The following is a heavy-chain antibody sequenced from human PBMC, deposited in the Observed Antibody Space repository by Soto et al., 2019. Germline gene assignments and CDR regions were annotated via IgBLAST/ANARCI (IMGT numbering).Heavy chain of an antibody. CDR2: IYPGDSDT. CDR3: ARDLWSRRYYYGMDV. Sequence: GESLKISCKGSGYSFTSYWIGWVRQMPGKGLEWMGIIYPGDSDTRYSPSFQGQVTISADKSMSTAYLQWSSRKASDTAMYYCARDLWSRRYYYGMDVWGQGTTVTVSS. J-gene: IGHJ6*02. V-gene: IGHV5-51*01. CDR1: GYSFTSYW. D-gene: IGHD3-3*01.